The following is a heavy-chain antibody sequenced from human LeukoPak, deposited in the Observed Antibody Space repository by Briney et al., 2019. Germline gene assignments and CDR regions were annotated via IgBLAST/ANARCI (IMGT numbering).Heavy chain of an antibody. J-gene: IGHJ4*02. CDR3: AKKRPPVIRFLEWLRGYYFDY. CDR2: IGGSGGST. V-gene: IGHV3-23*01. Sequence: GGSLRLSCAASGFTFSSYAMSWVRQAPGKGLEWVSAIGGSGGSTYYADSVKGRFTISRDNSKNALYLQMNSLRAEDTAVYYCAKKRPPVIRFLEWLRGYYFDYWGQGTLVTVSS. CDR1: GFTFSSYA. D-gene: IGHD3-3*01.